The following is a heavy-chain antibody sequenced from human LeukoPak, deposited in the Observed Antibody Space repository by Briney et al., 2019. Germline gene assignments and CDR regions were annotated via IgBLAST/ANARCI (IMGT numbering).Heavy chain of an antibody. CDR2: IYSGGST. CDR3: ARVVSGYRHFDY. Sequence: PGGSLRLSCAASGFTVSSNYMSWVRQAPGKGLEWVSVIYSGGSTYYADSVKGRFTISRDTSKNTLYLQMNSLRVEDTDVYYCARVVSGYRHFDYWGQGTLVTVSS. J-gene: IGHJ4*02. CDR1: GFTVSSNY. D-gene: IGHD5-12*01. V-gene: IGHV3-53*01.